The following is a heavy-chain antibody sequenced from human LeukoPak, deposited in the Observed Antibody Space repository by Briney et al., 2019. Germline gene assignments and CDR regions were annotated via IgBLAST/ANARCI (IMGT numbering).Heavy chain of an antibody. CDR2: IYYSGST. V-gene: IGHV4-31*03. D-gene: IGHD3-22*01. CDR1: GGSISSGGYY. J-gene: IGHJ4*02. CDR3: ARLSGGVVVIGTFDY. Sequence: SQTLSLTCTVSGGSISSGGYYWSWIRQHPGKGLEWIGYIYYSGSTYYNPSLKSRVTISVDTSKNQFSLKLSSVTAADTAVYYCARLSGGVVVIGTFDYWGQGTLVTVSS.